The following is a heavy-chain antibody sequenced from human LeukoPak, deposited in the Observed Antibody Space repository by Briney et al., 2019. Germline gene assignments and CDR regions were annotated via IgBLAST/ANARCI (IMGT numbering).Heavy chain of an antibody. D-gene: IGHD2-21*01. CDR3: ARGTYYYEF. J-gene: IGHJ4*02. CDR2: MNQLGNEI. Sequence: GGFLRLSCAASKLTFSSNWMSWVRQGPGKGLEWVAYMNQLGNEINYLDPVKGRFTISRDNAKISLYLQMNSLRAEDTAVYYWARGTYYYEFWGQGALVTVTS. CDR1: KLTFSSNW. V-gene: IGHV3-7*04.